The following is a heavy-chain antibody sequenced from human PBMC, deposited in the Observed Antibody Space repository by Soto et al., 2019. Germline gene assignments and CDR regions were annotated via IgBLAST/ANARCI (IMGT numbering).Heavy chain of an antibody. Sequence: QLQQWGAGLLKPSETLSLTCVVSGWSFSTYYYNWIRQSPGKGLEWIGEINHSGSNNYSPSLKSRVTMSLDTSTNQFSLKLTSVTAADTAVYYCARGGSNDWQVAFDIWGQGTMVTVSS. CDR3: ARGGSNDWQVAFDI. J-gene: IGHJ3*02. CDR2: INHSGSN. D-gene: IGHD3-9*01. V-gene: IGHV4-34*01. CDR1: GWSFSTYY.